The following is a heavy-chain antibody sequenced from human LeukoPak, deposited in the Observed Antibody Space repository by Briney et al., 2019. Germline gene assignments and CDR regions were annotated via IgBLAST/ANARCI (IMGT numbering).Heavy chain of an antibody. CDR2: INPNAGGA. Sequence: ASVKVSCKTSGHTFTDYYMHWVRQAPGQGLEWMGWINPNAGGANYAQKFQGRVTMTRDTSISTAYVDLSRLRSEDTAVYYCARGAYYGDYVDYWGQGTLVTVSS. CDR3: ARGAYYGDYVDY. V-gene: IGHV1-2*02. J-gene: IGHJ4*02. CDR1: GHTFTDYY. D-gene: IGHD4-17*01.